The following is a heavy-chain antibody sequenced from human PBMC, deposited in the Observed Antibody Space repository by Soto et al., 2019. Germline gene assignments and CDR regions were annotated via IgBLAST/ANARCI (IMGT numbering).Heavy chain of an antibody. CDR2: IYHSGST. D-gene: IGHD3-10*01. J-gene: IGHJ4*02. CDR1: GGSISSSNW. CDR3: ATGITMVRGVFDY. V-gene: IGHV4-4*02. Sequence: PSETLSLTCAVSGGSISSSNWWSGVRQPPGKGLEWIGEIYHSGSTNYNPSLKSRVTISVDKSKNQFSLKLSSVTAADTAVYYCATGITMVRGVFDYWGQGTLVTVSS.